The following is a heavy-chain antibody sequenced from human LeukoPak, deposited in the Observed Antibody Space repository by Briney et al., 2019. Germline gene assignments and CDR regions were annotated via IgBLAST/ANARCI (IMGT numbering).Heavy chain of an antibody. J-gene: IGHJ6*02. CDR1: GFTFSSYE. CDR3: ARKDYDFWSGYYPPHYYYYGMDV. Sequence: GGSLRLSCAASGFTFSSYEMNWVRQAPGKGLEWVSYGIISGITTMYADSVKGRFTISRDNAKNSLYLQMNSLRAEDTAVYYCARKDYDFWSGYYPPHYYYYGMDVWGQGTTVTVSS. D-gene: IGHD3-3*01. CDR2: GIISGITT. V-gene: IGHV3-48*03.